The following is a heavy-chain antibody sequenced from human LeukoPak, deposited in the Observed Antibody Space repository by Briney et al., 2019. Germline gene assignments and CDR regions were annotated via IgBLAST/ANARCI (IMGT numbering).Heavy chain of an antibody. CDR3: ARSSSSWIFDY. Sequence: SETLSLTCAVSGGSISSSNWWSWVRQPAGRGLEWIGEIYHSGSTNYNPSLKSRVTISVDKSKNQFSLKLSSVTAADTAVYYCARSSSSWIFDYWGQGTLVTVSS. V-gene: IGHV4-4*02. J-gene: IGHJ4*02. D-gene: IGHD6-13*01. CDR1: GGSISSSNW. CDR2: IYHSGST.